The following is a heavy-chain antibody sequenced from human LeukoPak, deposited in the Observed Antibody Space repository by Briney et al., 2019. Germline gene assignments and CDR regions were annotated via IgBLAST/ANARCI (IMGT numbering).Heavy chain of an antibody. D-gene: IGHD6-19*01. CDR2: ISSSSSYI. Sequence: AESLTLSCAASGVTISSCSMNWVRQPPGQGLEWVSSISSSSSYIYSADSVKGRFTISRDNAKNSLYLQMNSLRAEDTAVYYCARGSYSSGWYRGSYWGQGTLVTVSS. CDR3: ARGSYSSGWYRGSY. CDR1: GVTISSCS. V-gene: IGHV3-21*01. J-gene: IGHJ4*02.